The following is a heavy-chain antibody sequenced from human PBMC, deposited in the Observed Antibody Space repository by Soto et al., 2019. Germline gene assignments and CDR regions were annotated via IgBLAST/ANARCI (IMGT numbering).Heavy chain of an antibody. J-gene: IGHJ4*02. CDR1: GFAFSTYA. D-gene: IGHD2-15*01. CDR3: AKRRGAGGHFDY. CDR2: VSSGGGT. V-gene: IGHV3-23*01. Sequence: GGSLRLSCAASGFAFSTYAMGWVRQAPGKGLEWVSVVSSGGGTHYADSVKGRFTVSRDNSKNTLSLQMNSLRADDTAVYYCAKRRGAGGHFDYWGQGALVTVSS.